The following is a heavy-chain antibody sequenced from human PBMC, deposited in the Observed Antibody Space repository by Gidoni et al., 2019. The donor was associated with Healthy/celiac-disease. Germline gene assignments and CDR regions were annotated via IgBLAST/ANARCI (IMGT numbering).Heavy chain of an antibody. CDR1: GFTFSGSA. CDR3: TRRYEKYGSGSYHYYYGMDV. Sequence: EVQLVESGGGLVQPGGSLKLSCAASGFTFSGSAMHWVRQASGKGLEWVGRIRSKANSYATAYAASVKGRFTISRDDSKNTAYLQMNSLKTEDTAVYYCTRRYEKYGSGSYHYYYGMDVWGQGTTVTVSS. D-gene: IGHD3-10*01. V-gene: IGHV3-73*02. CDR2: IRSKANSYAT. J-gene: IGHJ6*02.